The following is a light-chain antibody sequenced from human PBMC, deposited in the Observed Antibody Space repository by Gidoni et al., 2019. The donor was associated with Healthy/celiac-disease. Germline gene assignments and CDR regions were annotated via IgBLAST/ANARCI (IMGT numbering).Light chain of an antibody. CDR3: QQYGSSPQT. CDR1: QSVSSSY. J-gene: IGKJ2*01. Sequence: EIVLTQSPGTLSLSPGERATLSCRASQSVSSSYLAWYQQKPGQAPRLLIYGASRRATGIPDRFSGSGSGTEFTLTISRLEPEDFAVYYCQQYGSSPQTFXQXTKLEIK. V-gene: IGKV3-20*01. CDR2: GAS.